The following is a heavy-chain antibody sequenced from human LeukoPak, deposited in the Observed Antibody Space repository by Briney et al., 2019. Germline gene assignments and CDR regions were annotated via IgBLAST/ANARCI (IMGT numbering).Heavy chain of an antibody. Sequence: PSETLSLTCTVSGGSISSGGYYWSWIRQPPGKGLEWIGSIYYSGSTYYNPSLKSRVTISVDTSKNQFSLKLSSVTAADTAVYYCAREFTIPNFDYWGQGTLVTVSS. CDR2: IYYSGST. V-gene: IGHV4-39*07. CDR3: AREFTIPNFDY. CDR1: GGSISSGGYY. J-gene: IGHJ4*02. D-gene: IGHD3-9*01.